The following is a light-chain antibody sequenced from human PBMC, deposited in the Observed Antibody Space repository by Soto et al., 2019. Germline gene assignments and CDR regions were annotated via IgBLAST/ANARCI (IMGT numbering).Light chain of an antibody. CDR3: QSYDSSLSGSV. CDR1: SSNIGAGYD. Sequence: QAVVTQPPSVSGAPGQRVTISCTGSSSNIGAGYDVLWYQQLPGTAPKLLIYDNTYRPSGVPDRFSGSKSGTSASLAITGLQAEDEADYYCQSYDSSLSGSVFGGGTKLTVL. CDR2: DNT. V-gene: IGLV1-40*01. J-gene: IGLJ3*02.